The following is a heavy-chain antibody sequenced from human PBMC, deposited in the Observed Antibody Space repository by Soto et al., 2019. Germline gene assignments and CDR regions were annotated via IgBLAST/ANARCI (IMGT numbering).Heavy chain of an antibody. V-gene: IGHV4-31*03. CDR2: IYYSGST. D-gene: IGHD3-22*01. Sequence: QVQLQESGPGLVKPSQTLSLTCTVSGGSISSGGYYWSWIRQHPGKGLEWIGYIYYSGSTYYNPSRKSRVTISVATSKNQFSLKLSSVTAADTAVYYCARDGPITYDSSGYYYRYFDLWGRGTLVTVSS. CDR3: ARDGPITYDSSGYYYRYFDL. J-gene: IGHJ2*01. CDR1: GGSISSGGYY.